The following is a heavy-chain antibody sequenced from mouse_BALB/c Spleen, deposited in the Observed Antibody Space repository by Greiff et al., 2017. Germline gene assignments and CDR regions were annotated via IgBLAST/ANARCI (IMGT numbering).Heavy chain of an antibody. CDR3: ARDYGSRYYFDY. D-gene: IGHD1-1*01. Sequence: VQLQQSGAELVRPGVSVKISCKGSGYTFTDYAMHWVKQSHAKSLEWIGVISTYYGDASYNQKFKGKATMTVDKSSSTAYMELARLTSEDSAIYYCARDYGSRYYFDYWGQGTTLTVSS. CDR1: GYTFTDYA. J-gene: IGHJ2*01. V-gene: IGHV1S137*01. CDR2: ISTYYGDA.